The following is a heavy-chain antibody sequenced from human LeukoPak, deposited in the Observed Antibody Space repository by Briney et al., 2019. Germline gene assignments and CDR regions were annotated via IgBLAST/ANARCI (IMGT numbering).Heavy chain of an antibody. J-gene: IGHJ3*02. D-gene: IGHD1-26*01. CDR1: GGSISSGDYY. CDR2: IYYGGST. CDR3: ARNPGSGSYYRARDASDI. Sequence: SETLSLTCTVSGGSISSGDYYWSWIRQPPGKALEWIGYIYYGGSTYYNPSLKSRVTISVDTSKNQFSLRLSSVTAADTAVYYCARNPGSGSYYRARDASDIWGQGTMVTVSS. V-gene: IGHV4-30-4*08.